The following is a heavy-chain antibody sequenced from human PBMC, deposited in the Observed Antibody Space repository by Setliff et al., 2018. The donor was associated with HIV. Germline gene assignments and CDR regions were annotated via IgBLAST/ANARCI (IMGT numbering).Heavy chain of an antibody. V-gene: IGHV4-34*01. CDR1: GAPLNGFF. CDR3: ARRRCPMVRGVDPAPSFVFDY. CDR2: VNHSGTT. J-gene: IGHJ4*02. Sequence: SETLSLTCAVYGAPLNGFFWSWVRQRPERALEWIGEVNHSGTTNYNPSLKSRVTISVDTSTNQFSLRVKSVTAGDTGLYFCARRRCPMVRGVDPAPSFVFDYWGQGTPVTVSA. D-gene: IGHD3-10*01.